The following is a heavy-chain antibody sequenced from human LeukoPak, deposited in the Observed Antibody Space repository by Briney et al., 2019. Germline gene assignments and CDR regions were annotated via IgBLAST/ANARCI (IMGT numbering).Heavy chain of an antibody. CDR1: GFTFSNHG. J-gene: IGHJ1*01. D-gene: IGHD3-16*01. Sequence: GGSLRLSCAASGFTFSNHGMHWVRQAPGKGLEWVAVIWYDGSNKYYADSVKGRFTISRDNSKNTLYLQMNSLRAEDTAIYYCAKDTRSRYLQDWGQGTLVSASS. CDR2: IWYDGSNK. CDR3: AKDTRSRYLQD. V-gene: IGHV3-33*06.